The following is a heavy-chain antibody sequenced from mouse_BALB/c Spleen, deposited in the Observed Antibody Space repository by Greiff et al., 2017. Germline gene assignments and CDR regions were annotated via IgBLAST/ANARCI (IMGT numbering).Heavy chain of an antibody. Sequence: EVKLVESGGGLVKPGGSLKLSCAASGFTFSSYTMSWVRQTPEKRLEWVATISSGGSYTYYPDSVKGRCTISRDNAKNTLYLQMSSLKSEDTAMYYCTRGGGFDYWGQGTTVTVSS. V-gene: IGHV5-6-4*01. CDR2: ISSGGSYT. CDR3: TRGGGFDY. CDR1: GFTFSSYT. J-gene: IGHJ2*01.